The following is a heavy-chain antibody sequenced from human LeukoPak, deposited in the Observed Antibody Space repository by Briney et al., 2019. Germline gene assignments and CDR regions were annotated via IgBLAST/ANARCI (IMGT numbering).Heavy chain of an antibody. CDR2: ISSSGGTI. V-gene: IGHV3-48*03. J-gene: IGHJ4*02. CDR3: ARGYYGSGSYSFDN. Sequence: GSLRLSCAASGFTFSSYEMNWVRQTPGKGLEWVSYISSSGGTIYYADSVKGRFAITRDNAKSSLYLQMNSLRAEDTAVYYCARGYYGSGSYSFDNWGQGTLVTVSS. D-gene: IGHD3-10*01. CDR1: GFTFSSYE.